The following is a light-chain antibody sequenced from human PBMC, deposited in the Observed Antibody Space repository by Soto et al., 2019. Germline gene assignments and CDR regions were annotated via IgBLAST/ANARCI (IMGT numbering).Light chain of an antibody. CDR1: SSDVGGYNY. J-gene: IGLJ2*01. V-gene: IGLV2-8*01. CDR3: SSYAASNNLGV. Sequence: QSVLTQPPSASGSPGQSVTISCIGTSSDVGGYNYVSWYQQHPGKAPTLMIYEVSKRPSGVPDRFSGSKSGNTASLTVSGLQAEDEADSYFSSYAASNNLGVFGGGTKVTVL. CDR2: EVS.